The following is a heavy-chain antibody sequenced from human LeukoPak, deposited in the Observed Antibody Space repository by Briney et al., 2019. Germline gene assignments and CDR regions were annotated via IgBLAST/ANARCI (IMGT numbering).Heavy chain of an antibody. J-gene: IGHJ4*02. CDR1: GFTFSSYA. CDR3: TTEDKRYCSSTSCRVDY. D-gene: IGHD2-2*01. V-gene: IGHV3-23*01. Sequence: PGGSLRLSCAASGFTFSSYAMSWVRQAPGKGLEWVSAISGSGGSTYYADSVKGRFTISRDNSKNTLYLQMNSLKTEDTAVYYCTTEDKRYCSSTSCRVDYWGQGTLVTVSS. CDR2: ISGSGGST.